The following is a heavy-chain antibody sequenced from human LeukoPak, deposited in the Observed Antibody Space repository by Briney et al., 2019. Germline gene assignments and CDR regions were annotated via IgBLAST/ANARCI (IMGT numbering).Heavy chain of an antibody. V-gene: IGHV4-34*01. J-gene: IGHJ6*04. CDR1: GGSFSGCY. Sequence: SETLSLTCAVYGGSFSGCYWSWIRQPPGKGLEWIGSIYYSGSTYYNPSLKSRVTISVDTSKNQFSLKLSSVTAADTAVYYCARHNPMFTGGGYSNTGMDVWGKGTT. D-gene: IGHD6-19*01. CDR3: ARHNPMFTGGGYSNTGMDV. CDR2: IYYSGST.